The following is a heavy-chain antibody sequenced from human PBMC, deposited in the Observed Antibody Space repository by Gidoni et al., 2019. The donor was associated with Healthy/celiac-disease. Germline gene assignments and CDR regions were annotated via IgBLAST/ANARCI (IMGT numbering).Heavy chain of an antibody. CDR1: GFTFSSYG. J-gene: IGHJ2*01. CDR3: AKGAPGDWYFDL. CDR2: ISDDVSNK. V-gene: IGHV3-30*18. D-gene: IGHD3-10*01. Sequence: QVQLVESGGGVVQPGRSLRLSCAASGFTFSSYGMHWVRPALGKGLACVAVISDDVSNKYYADSVKCRFTISRDNAKNTLYLQMNSLRAEDTAVYYCAKGAPGDWYFDLWGRGTLVTVSS.